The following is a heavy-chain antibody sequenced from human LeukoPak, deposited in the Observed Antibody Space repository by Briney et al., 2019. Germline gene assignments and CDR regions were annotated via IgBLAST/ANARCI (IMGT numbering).Heavy chain of an antibody. CDR3: ARRIWGADSQSHTFDI. J-gene: IGHJ3*02. CDR2: ISSGM. V-gene: IGHV3-11*01. D-gene: IGHD3-16*01. CDR1: GFTFNDYN. Sequence: GGSLRLSCAASGFTFNDYNMGWIRQAPGKGLEWVAYISSGMYYADSVKGRFTISRDNAKNSLYLQMNSLRADDTAVYYCARRIWGADSQSHTFDIWGQGTMVTVSS.